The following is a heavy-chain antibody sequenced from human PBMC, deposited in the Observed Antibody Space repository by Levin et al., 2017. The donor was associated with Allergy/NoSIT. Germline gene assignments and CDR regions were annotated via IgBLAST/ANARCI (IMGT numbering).Heavy chain of an antibody. CDR1: GGSFSGYY. J-gene: IGHJ4*02. Sequence: ESLKISCAVYGGSFSGYYWSWIRQPPGKGLEWIGEINHSGSTNYNPSLKSRVTISVDTSKNQFSLKLSSVTAADTAVYYCARSSHYYGSGTFDYWGQGTLVTVSS. V-gene: IGHV4-34*01. D-gene: IGHD3-10*01. CDR3: ARSSHYYGSGTFDY. CDR2: INHSGST.